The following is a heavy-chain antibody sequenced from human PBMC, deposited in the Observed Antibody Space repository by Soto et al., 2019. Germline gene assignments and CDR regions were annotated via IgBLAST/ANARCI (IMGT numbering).Heavy chain of an antibody. V-gene: IGHV3-23*01. CDR1: GFTFSSYA. J-gene: IGHJ4*02. CDR3: AKDLESDIVATLDY. Sequence: GGSLRLSCAASGFTFSSYAMSWVRQAPGKGLEWVSAISGSGGSTYYADSVKGRFTISRDNSKNTLYLQMNSLRAEDTAVYYCAKDLESDIVATLDYWGQGTLVTVSS. CDR2: ISGSGGST. D-gene: IGHD5-12*01.